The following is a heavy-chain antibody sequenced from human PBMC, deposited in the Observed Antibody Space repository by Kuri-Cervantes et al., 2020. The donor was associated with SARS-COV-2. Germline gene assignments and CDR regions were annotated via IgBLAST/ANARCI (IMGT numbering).Heavy chain of an antibody. Sequence: GGSLRLSCAASGFTFSSYAMSWVRQAPGKGLEWVAVIWYDGSNKYYADSVKGRFTISRDNSKNTLYLQMNSLRAEDTAVYYCARVKGYSSSSYIDYWGQGTLVTVSS. CDR3: ARVKGYSSSSYIDY. V-gene: IGHV3-33*08. CDR2: IWYDGSNK. D-gene: IGHD6-6*01. CDR1: GFTFSSYA. J-gene: IGHJ4*02.